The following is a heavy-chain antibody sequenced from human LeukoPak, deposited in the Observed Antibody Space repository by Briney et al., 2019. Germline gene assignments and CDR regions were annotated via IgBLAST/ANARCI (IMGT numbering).Heavy chain of an antibody. CDR1: GFTFSSYS. J-gene: IGHJ4*02. V-gene: IGHV3-48*04. Sequence: PGGSLRLSRAASGFTFSSYSMNWVRQAPGEGLEGVSYISSSSSTIYYADSVKGRFTISRDNAKNSLYLQMNSLRAEDTAVYYCARERGRAYYYDSSGYYYEFDYWGQGTLVTVSS. CDR3: ARERGRAYYYDSSGYYYEFDY. CDR2: ISSSSSTI. D-gene: IGHD3-22*01.